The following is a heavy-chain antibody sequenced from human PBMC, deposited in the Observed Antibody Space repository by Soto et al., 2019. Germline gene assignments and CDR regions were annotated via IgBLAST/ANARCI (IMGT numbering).Heavy chain of an antibody. V-gene: IGHV1-2*02. Sequence: ASVKVSCKASGYTFTAQYLHWVRKAPGEGLEWMGWINPTTGATRYAQKFQGRVTMTRDTSMSTAYLEVRSLRPDDTAVYYCAKADSSWVSWLDPWGQGTLVTVSS. D-gene: IGHD6-19*01. J-gene: IGHJ5*02. CDR1: GYTFTAQY. CDR3: AKADSSWVSWLDP. CDR2: INPTTGAT.